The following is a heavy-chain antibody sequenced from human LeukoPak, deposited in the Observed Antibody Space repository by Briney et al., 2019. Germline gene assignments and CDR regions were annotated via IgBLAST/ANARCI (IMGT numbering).Heavy chain of an antibody. V-gene: IGHV4-59*01. CDR2: IYYSGST. J-gene: IGHJ3*02. CDR3: TVRGGGDAFDI. CDR1: GGSISSYY. D-gene: IGHD3-10*01. Sequence: SETLSLTCTVSGGSISSYYWSWIRQPPGKGLEWIGYIYYSGSTNYNPSLKSRVTISVDTSKNQFSLKLSSVTAADTAVYYCTVRGGGDAFDIWGQGTMVTVSS.